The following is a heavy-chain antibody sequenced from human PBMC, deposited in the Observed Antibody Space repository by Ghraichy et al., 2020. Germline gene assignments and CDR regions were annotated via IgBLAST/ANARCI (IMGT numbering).Heavy chain of an antibody. CDR3: ARDPDVFGGVYGDDY. CDR1: GYTFTSYA. Sequence: ASVKVSCKASGYTFTSYAMHWVRQAPGQRLEWMGWINAGNGNTKYSQKFQGRVTITRDTSASTAYMELSSLRSEDTAVYYCARDPDVFGGVYGDDYWGQGTLVTVSS. D-gene: IGHD3-16*01. CDR2: INAGNGNT. J-gene: IGHJ4*02. V-gene: IGHV1-3*01.